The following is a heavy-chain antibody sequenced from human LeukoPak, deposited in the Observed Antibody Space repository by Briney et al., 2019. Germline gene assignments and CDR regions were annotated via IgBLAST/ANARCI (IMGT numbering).Heavy chain of an antibody. J-gene: IGHJ4*02. CDR1: GYSFTSYW. Sequence: GESLKISCKGSGYSFTSYWIGWVRQMPGKGLEWMGIIYPGDSDTRYSPSFQGQVTISADKSISTAYLQWSSLKASDTAMYYCARQGLGGAIQASGRNHKSGGTYYFDYWGQGTLVTVSS. V-gene: IGHV5-51*01. CDR3: ARQGLGGAIQASGRNHKSGGTYYFDY. D-gene: IGHD3-10*01. CDR2: IYPGDSDT.